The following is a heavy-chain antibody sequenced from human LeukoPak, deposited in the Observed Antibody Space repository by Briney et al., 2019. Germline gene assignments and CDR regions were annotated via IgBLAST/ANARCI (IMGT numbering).Heavy chain of an antibody. J-gene: IGHJ4*02. CDR3: AKELLHYYDSSGYYSY. Sequence: GGSLRLSCTASGFTFGDYAMHWVRQAPGKGLEWVSLISGDGGSTYYADSVKGRFTISRDNSKNSLYLQMNSLRTEDTALYYCAKELLHYYDSSGYYSYWGQGTLVTVSS. CDR1: GFTFGDYA. V-gene: IGHV3-43*02. D-gene: IGHD3-22*01. CDR2: ISGDGGST.